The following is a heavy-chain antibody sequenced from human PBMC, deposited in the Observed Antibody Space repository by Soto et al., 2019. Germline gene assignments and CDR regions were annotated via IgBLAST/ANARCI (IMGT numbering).Heavy chain of an antibody. CDR3: VRLVYDRWYYYGMDV. CDR2: IDPSDSYT. J-gene: IGHJ6*02. D-gene: IGHD3-3*01. CDR1: GYSFTSYW. V-gene: IGHV5-10-1*01. Sequence: PGESLKISCKGSGYSFTSYWISWVRQMPGKGLEWMGRIDPSDSYTNYSPSFQGHVTISADKSISTAYLQWSSLKASDTAMYYCVRLVYDRWYYYGMDVWGQGTTVTVSS.